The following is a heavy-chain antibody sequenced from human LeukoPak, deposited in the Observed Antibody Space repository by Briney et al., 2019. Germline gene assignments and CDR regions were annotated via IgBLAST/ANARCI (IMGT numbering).Heavy chain of an antibody. D-gene: IGHD3-9*01. V-gene: IGHV1-2*02. CDR3: ATMNVFSDAFDI. J-gene: IGHJ3*02. Sequence: ASVKVSCKASGYTFTVYYMHWGRQAPGQGLEWMGWINPNSGGTNYAQKFHGRVTITRDTSISTDYMELSRLRSDDTAVYYCATMNVFSDAFDIWGQGKLVTVSS. CDR1: GYTFTVYY. CDR2: INPNSGGT.